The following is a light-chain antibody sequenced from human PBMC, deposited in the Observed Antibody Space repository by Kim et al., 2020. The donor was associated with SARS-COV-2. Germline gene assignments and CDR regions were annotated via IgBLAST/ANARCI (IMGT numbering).Light chain of an antibody. J-gene: IGKJ2*01. CDR3: MQALQTPYT. Sequence: DIVMTQSPLSLPVTPGEPASISCRSSQSLPHSNRFNYLDWYLQKPGQSPQLLIYLGSNRASGVPDRFSGSGSGTDFTLKISRVEAEDVGVYYCMQALQTPYTFGQGTKLEI. CDR1: QSLPHSNRFNY. CDR2: LGS. V-gene: IGKV2-28*01.